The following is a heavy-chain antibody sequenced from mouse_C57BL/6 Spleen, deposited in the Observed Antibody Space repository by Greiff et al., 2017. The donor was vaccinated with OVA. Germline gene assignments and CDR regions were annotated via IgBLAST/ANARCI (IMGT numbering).Heavy chain of an antibody. CDR1: GYAFSSSW. CDR3: ARLNYGRSLYYFGY. V-gene: IGHV1-82*01. D-gene: IGHD1-1*01. Sequence: QVQLQQSGPELVKPGASVKISCKASGYAFSSSWMNWVKQRPGKGLEWIGRIYPGDGDTNYNGKFKGKATLTADKSSSTAYMQLSSLTSEDSAVYVCARLNYGRSLYYFGYWGQGTTLTVSS. CDR2: IYPGDGDT. J-gene: IGHJ2*01.